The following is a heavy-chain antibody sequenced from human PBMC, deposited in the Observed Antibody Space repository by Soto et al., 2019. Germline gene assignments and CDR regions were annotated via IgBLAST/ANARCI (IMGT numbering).Heavy chain of an antibody. Sequence: PSETLSLTCTVSGGSISSYYWSWIRQPPGKGLEWIGYIYYSGSTNYNPSLKSRVTISVDTSKNQFSLKLSSVTAADTAVYYCARMGLHLGELSRNWFDPWGQGSLVTVSS. CDR2: IYYSGST. V-gene: IGHV4-59*08. D-gene: IGHD3-16*02. J-gene: IGHJ5*02. CDR1: GGSISSYY. CDR3: ARMGLHLGELSRNWFDP.